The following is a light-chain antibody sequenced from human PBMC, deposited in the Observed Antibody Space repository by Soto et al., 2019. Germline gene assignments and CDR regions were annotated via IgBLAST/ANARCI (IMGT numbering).Light chain of an antibody. Sequence: DIVMTQSPLSLPVTPGEPASISCRSSQSLLHSSGSRYLDWYLQKPGQSPQLLIYLGSNRASGVPDRFSGSGSGTDFTLKISRVEAEDVGVYYCMQTLQTRTFGQGTKV. V-gene: IGKV2-28*01. J-gene: IGKJ1*01. CDR3: MQTLQTRT. CDR1: QSLLHSSGSRY. CDR2: LGS.